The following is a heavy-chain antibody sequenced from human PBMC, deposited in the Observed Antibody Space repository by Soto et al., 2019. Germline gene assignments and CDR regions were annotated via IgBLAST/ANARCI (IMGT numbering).Heavy chain of an antibody. CDR1: GGSISSSSHY. V-gene: IGHV4-39*01. D-gene: IGHD1-1*01. CDR3: ARHVVGTTSTY. Sequence: QLQLHESGPGLVKPSETLSLICIVSGGSISSSSHYWGWIRQPPGKGLEYIGSISYSGSTYYNPSLKSRVTISGDTSKNQFSLKLSSVTDADTAVYSCARHVVGTTSTYWGQGTLVTVSS. J-gene: IGHJ4*02. CDR2: ISYSGST.